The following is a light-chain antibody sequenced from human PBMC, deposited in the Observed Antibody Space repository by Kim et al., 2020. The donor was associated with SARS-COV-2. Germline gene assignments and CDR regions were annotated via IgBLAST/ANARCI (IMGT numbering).Light chain of an antibody. CDR3: SSYTSGSTRV. Sequence: GQAITISGIGTSSDIGGYNHVSWYQQHPGKAPKLMIYDVNKRPSGDSNRFSASKSGNTASLTISGLQAEDEADYYCSSYTSGSTRVFGGGTKLTVL. CDR1: SSDIGGYNH. J-gene: IGLJ2*01. CDR2: DVN. V-gene: IGLV2-14*03.